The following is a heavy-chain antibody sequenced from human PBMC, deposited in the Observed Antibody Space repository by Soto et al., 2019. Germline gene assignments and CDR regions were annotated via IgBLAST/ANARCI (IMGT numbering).Heavy chain of an antibody. J-gene: IGHJ4*02. CDR3: ARSIAAAGNVYDY. CDR1: GGSISSYY. D-gene: IGHD6-13*01. Sequence: SETLSLTCTVPGGSISSYYWSWIRQPPGKGLEWIGYIYYSGSTNYNPSLKSRVTISVDTSKNQFSLKLSSVSAADTAVYYCARSIAAAGNVYDYWGQGTLVTVSS. V-gene: IGHV4-59*01. CDR2: IYYSGST.